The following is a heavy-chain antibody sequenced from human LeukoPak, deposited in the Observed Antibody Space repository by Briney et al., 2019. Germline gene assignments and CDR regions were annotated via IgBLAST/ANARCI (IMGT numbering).Heavy chain of an antibody. J-gene: IGHJ4*02. D-gene: IGHD6-13*01. CDR3: ARDPDAAGTSDYFDY. Sequence: ASVKVSCKASGYTSTSYYMHWVRQAPGQGLEWMGIINPSGGSTSYAQKFQGRVTMTRDTSTSTVYMELSSLRSEDTAVYYCARDPDAAGTSDYFDYWGQGTLVTVSS. V-gene: IGHV1-46*01. CDR1: GYTSTSYY. CDR2: INPSGGST.